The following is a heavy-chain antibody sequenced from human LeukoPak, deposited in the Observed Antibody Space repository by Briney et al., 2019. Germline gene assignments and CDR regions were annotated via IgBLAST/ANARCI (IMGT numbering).Heavy chain of an antibody. CDR3: ARSYTSSWYYFDY. Sequence: PSQTLSLTCTVSGGSISSGTYYWSWIRQPAGKGLEWIGRMYTSGSTNYNPSLKSRVTISVDTSKNQFSLKLSSVTAADTAVYYCARSYTSSWYYFDYWGQGTLVTVSS. CDR2: MYTSGST. D-gene: IGHD6-13*01. J-gene: IGHJ4*02. V-gene: IGHV4-61*02. CDR1: GGSISSGTYY.